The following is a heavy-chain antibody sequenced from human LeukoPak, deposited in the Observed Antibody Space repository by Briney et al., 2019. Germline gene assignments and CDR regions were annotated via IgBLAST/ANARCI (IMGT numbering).Heavy chain of an antibody. J-gene: IGHJ4*02. CDR1: GGSVSNYF. Sequence: TSETLSLTCTVSGGSVSNYFWSWIRQPPGKGLEWIGNIHHSGRTYYNPSVKSRVTISVDTSKKQFSLKLSSVTAADTAVYYCARGVDYYGVWGQGTLVTVSS. V-gene: IGHV4-59*02. CDR2: IHHSGRT. CDR3: ARGVDYYGV. D-gene: IGHD3-10*01.